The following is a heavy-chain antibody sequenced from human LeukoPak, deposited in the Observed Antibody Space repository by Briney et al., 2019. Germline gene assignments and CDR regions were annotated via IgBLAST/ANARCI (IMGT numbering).Heavy chain of an antibody. J-gene: IGHJ4*02. D-gene: IGHD1-26*01. CDR2: MSASGGST. Sequence: GGSLRLSCAASGFTFSSFAMSWVRQTPGKGLEWVSGMSASGGSTYYADSVKGRFTISRDNSKNTLYLQMNSLRADDTAVYYCAKGAYSGSYHRFDYWGQGTLVTVSS. CDR3: AKGAYSGSYHRFDY. CDR1: GFTFSSFA. V-gene: IGHV3-23*01.